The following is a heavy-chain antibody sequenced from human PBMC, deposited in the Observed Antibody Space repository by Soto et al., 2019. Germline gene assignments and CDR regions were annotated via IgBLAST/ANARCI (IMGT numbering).Heavy chain of an antibody. D-gene: IGHD3-10*01. V-gene: IGHV3-33*01. CDR3: ARGGRDRGVTDY. J-gene: IGHJ4*02. Sequence: QVQLVESGGGVVQPGRSLRLSCAASGFTFSAYVMHWVRQAPGKGLEWVAVIWYDGSNKYYADSVKGRFTISRDNSKNTLYLQMTSLSAEDRAMYYCARGGRDRGVTDYWGQGTVVTVSS. CDR2: IWYDGSNK. CDR1: GFTFSAYV.